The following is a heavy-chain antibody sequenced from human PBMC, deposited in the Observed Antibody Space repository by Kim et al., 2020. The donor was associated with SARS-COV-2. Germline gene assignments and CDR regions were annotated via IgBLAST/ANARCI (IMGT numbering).Heavy chain of an antibody. CDR3: VSVTTSYFDY. CDR1: GFIFSGSE. Sequence: GGSLRLSCAASGFIFSGSEMHWVRQASGKGLEWVGRIANKAHSYATTYAASLKGRSIISRDDSQDTAYLHLNSLKTEDTAVYYCVSVTTSYFDYWGQGTL. J-gene: IGHJ4*02. CDR2: IANKAHSYAT. V-gene: IGHV3-73*01.